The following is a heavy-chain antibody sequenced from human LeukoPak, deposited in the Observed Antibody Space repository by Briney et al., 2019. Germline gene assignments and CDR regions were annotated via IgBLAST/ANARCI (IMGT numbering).Heavy chain of an antibody. CDR3: ARGYCSSTSCYEETEYFQH. J-gene: IGHJ1*01. CDR2: IIPIFGTA. CDR1: GGTFSSYA. D-gene: IGHD2-2*01. Sequence: SVKVSCKASGGTFSSYAISWVRQAPGQGLEWMGGIIPIFGTANYAQKFQGRVTITADKSTSTAYMELSTLRSEDTAVYYCARGYCSSTSCYEETEYFQHWGQGTLVTVSS. V-gene: IGHV1-69*06.